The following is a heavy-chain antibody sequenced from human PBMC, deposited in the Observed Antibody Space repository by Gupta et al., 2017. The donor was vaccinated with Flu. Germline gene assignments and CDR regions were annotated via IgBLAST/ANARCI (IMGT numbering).Heavy chain of an antibody. CDR3: TRDPREIGLPAAILQPSFDY. V-gene: IGHV3-30*01. D-gene: IGHD2-2*02. Sequence: QVQLVESGGGVVQPGKSLRLSCAASGFTFSSYALHWVRQAPGKGLEWVAVISYDGGNTKYADSAKGRFTISRDNSQNTLYLDMNSLRGEDTAVYYCTRDPREIGLPAAILQPSFDYWGQGTLVTVSS. CDR1: GFTFSSYA. J-gene: IGHJ4*02. CDR2: ISYDGGNT.